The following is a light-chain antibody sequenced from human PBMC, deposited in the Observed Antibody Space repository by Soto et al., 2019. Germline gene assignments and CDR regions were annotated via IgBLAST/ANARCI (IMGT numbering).Light chain of an antibody. J-gene: IGKJ1*01. CDR3: QHYSAFSVT. Sequence: IHMTQSPSTLSASVEDRVTIPCRASQSIGDLLAWYQQKPGEAPKLLIYKASYLESGVPSRFSGSGYGTEFNLTISRLQTDDLATYYCQHYSAFSVTFGQGTKVDIK. V-gene: IGKV1-5*03. CDR2: KAS. CDR1: QSIGDL.